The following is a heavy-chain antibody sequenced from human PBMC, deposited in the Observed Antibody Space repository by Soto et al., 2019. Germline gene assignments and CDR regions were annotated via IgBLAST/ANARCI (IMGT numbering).Heavy chain of an antibody. Sequence: QVQLQESGPGLVKPSQTLSLTCTVSGGSINSGGYCWSWIRQHPGKGLDWIGCISYGGSTSYNPSLKSRVTISVDTSKNLFPLKLSSVTAADTAVYYCSRGILVWGQGALSTVSS. CDR2: ISYGGST. J-gene: IGHJ4*02. CDR3: SRGILV. V-gene: IGHV4-31*03. CDR1: GGSINSGGYC. D-gene: IGHD5-18*01.